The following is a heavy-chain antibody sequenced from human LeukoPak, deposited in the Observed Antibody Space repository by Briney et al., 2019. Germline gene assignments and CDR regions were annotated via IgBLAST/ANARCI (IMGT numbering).Heavy chain of an antibody. D-gene: IGHD3-10*01. CDR2: ISSSGSTI. CDR1: GFTFSDYY. J-gene: IGHJ3*02. CDR3: AREGSITMVRGVIITTASGAFDI. V-gene: IGHV3-11*01. Sequence: GGSLRLSCAASGFTFSDYYMSWIRQAPGKGLEWVSYISSSGSTIYYADSVKGRFTISRDNAKNSLYLQMNSLRAEDTAVYYCAREGSITMVRGVIITTASGAFDIWGQGTMVTVSS.